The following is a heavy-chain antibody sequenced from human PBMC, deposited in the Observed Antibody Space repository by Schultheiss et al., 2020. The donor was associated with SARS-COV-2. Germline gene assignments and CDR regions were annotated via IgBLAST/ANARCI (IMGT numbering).Heavy chain of an antibody. J-gene: IGHJ6*02. V-gene: IGHV3-15*01. CDR3: TTAALWGYGIHGMDV. D-gene: IGHD5-18*01. CDR2: IKSKTDGGTT. Sequence: GGSLRLSCAASGFTFSNAWMSWVRQAPGKGLEWVGRIKSKTDGGTTDYAAPVKGRFTISRDDSKNTLYLQMNSLKTEDTAVYYCTTAALWGYGIHGMDVWGQGTTVTVSS. CDR1: GFTFSNAW.